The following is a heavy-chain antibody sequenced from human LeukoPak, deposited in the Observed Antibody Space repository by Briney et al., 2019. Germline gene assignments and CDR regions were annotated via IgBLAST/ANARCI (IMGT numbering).Heavy chain of an antibody. Sequence: ASVKVSCKASGYTFTSYAMHWVRQAPGQRLEWMGWINAGNGNTKYSQKFQGRVTITRDTSASTAHMELSSLRSEDTAVYYCARDMPPRSSGYSNWFDPWGQGTLVTVSS. J-gene: IGHJ5*02. D-gene: IGHD3-22*01. V-gene: IGHV1-3*01. CDR1: GYTFTSYA. CDR3: ARDMPPRSSGYSNWFDP. CDR2: INAGNGNT.